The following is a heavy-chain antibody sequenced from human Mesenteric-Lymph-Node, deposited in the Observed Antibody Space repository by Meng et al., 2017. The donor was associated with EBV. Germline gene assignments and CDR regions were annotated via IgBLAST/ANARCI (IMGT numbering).Heavy chain of an antibody. Sequence: QVQLQQVDAGPLQASATLSLPCAVYGGSFSGSYWSWIRQPPGKGLEWIGDINHSGSTNYNPSLKSRVTISVDTSKNQFSLKLSSVTAADTAVYYCARGRYYYGSGSSREWFDPWGQGTLVTVSS. CDR1: GGSFSGSY. J-gene: IGHJ5*02. V-gene: IGHV4-34*02. CDR3: ARGRYYYGSGSSREWFDP. CDR2: INHSGST. D-gene: IGHD3-10*01.